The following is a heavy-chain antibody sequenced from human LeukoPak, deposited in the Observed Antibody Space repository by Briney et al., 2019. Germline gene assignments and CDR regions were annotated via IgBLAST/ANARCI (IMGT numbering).Heavy chain of an antibody. CDR3: ARCSSTSCHNYGMDV. CDR1: GGSFSGYY. Sequence: SETLSRTCAVYGGSFSGYYWSWIRQPPGKGLEWIGEINHSGSTNYNPSLKSRVTISVDTSKNQFSLKLSSVTAADTAVYYCARCSSTSCHNYGMDVWGQGTTVTVS. D-gene: IGHD2-2*01. V-gene: IGHV4-34*01. J-gene: IGHJ6*02. CDR2: INHSGST.